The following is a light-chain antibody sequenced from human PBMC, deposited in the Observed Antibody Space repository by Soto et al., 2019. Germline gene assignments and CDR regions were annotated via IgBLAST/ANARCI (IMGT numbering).Light chain of an antibody. V-gene: IGLV2-8*01. CDR1: SSDVGGSNH. CDR2: YVN. Sequence: QSALPQPPSASGSPGQSVTISCTGTSSDVGGSNHVSWYQQHPGKAPKLIIYYVNRRPSGVPDRFSGSKSGNTASLTVSGLQADDEADYYCSSYAGNINLFYVFGAGTKLTVL. J-gene: IGLJ1*01. CDR3: SSYAGNINLFYV.